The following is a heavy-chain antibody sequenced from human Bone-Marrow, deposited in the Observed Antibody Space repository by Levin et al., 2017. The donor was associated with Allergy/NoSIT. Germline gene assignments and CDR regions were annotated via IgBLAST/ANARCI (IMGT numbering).Heavy chain of an antibody. Sequence: SETLSLTCTVSGGSISSSSYYWGWIRQPPGKGLEWIGSIYYSGSTYYNPSLKSRVTISVDTSKNQFSLKLSSVTAADTAVYYCSLTDGYNKWLGPFDYWGQGTLVTVSS. CDR3: SLTDGYNKWLGPFDY. J-gene: IGHJ4*02. CDR2: IYYSGST. CDR1: GGSISSSSYY. V-gene: IGHV4-39*01. D-gene: IGHD5-24*01.